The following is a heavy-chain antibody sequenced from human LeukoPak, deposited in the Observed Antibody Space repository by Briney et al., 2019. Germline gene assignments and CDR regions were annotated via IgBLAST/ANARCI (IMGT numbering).Heavy chain of an antibody. CDR3: ARAVVGKEDLDY. CDR2: ISYDGSNK. V-gene: IGHV3-30*04. Sequence: GGSLRLSCAASGFTFSSYAIHWVRQAPGKGLEWVAVISYDGSNKYYADSVKGRFTISRDNPKNTLYLQMDTLGAEDTAVYFCARAVVGKEDLDYWGQGTLVTVSS. J-gene: IGHJ4*02. D-gene: IGHD6-19*01. CDR1: GFTFSSYA.